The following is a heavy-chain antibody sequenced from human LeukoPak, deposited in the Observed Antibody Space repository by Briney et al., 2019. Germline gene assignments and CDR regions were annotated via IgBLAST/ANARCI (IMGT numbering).Heavy chain of an antibody. CDR2: ISAYSGDT. V-gene: IGHV1-18*01. J-gene: IGHJ3*02. Sequence: ASVKVSCKASGYTFTSYGITCVRQAPGQGPEWMGWISAYSGDTAYAQKLQGRVTMTTDTSTSTVYLGLRSLRSDDTAVYYCARGGRTAGDAFDIWGQGTMVTVSS. D-gene: IGHD6-13*01. CDR1: GYTFTSYG. CDR3: ARGGRTAGDAFDI.